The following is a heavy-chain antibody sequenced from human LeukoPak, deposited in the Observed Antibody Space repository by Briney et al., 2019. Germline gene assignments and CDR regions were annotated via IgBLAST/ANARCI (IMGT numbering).Heavy chain of an antibody. D-gene: IGHD5-12*01. V-gene: IGHV5-51*01. CDR1: GYSFTSYR. J-gene: IGHJ4*02. Sequence: GESLKISCKGSGYSFTSYRIVWVRQMPGKGLEWMGIIYPSDSDTRYSPSFQGQVTISADKSISTAYLQWSSLKASDTAMYYCARLGYDRIDYWGQGTLVSVSS. CDR3: ARLGYDRIDY. CDR2: IYPSDSDT.